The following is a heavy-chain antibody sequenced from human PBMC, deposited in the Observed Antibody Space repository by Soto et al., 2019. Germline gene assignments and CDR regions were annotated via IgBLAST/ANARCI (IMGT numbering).Heavy chain of an antibody. D-gene: IGHD6-13*01. CDR3: AKDPSGSSWYRSPFDPAI. J-gene: IGHJ3*02. CDR1: GFTFSSYA. CDR2: ISGSGGST. Sequence: PGGSLRLSCAASGFTFSSYAMSWVRQAPGKGLEWVSAISGSGGSTYYADSVKGRFTISRDNSKNTLYLQMNSLRAEDTAVYYCAKDPSGSSWYRSPFDPAIWGQGTMVTVSS. V-gene: IGHV3-23*01.